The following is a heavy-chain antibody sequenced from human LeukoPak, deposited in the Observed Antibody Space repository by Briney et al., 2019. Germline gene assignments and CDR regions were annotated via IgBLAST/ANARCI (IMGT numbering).Heavy chain of an antibody. Sequence: VASVKVSCKASGYTFTSYGISWVRQAPGQGLEWMGWISAYNGNTNYAQKLQGRVTMTTDTSTSTVYMELSSLRSEDTAVYYCARDFAVLTGTFDYWGQGTLVTVSS. D-gene: IGHD3-9*01. CDR1: GYTFTSYG. J-gene: IGHJ4*02. CDR2: ISAYNGNT. V-gene: IGHV1-18*01. CDR3: ARDFAVLTGTFDY.